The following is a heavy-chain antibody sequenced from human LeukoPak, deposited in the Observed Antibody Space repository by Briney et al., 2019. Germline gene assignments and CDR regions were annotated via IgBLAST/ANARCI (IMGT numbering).Heavy chain of an antibody. CDR1: GFTFSSYS. V-gene: IGHV3-21*01. J-gene: IGHJ4*02. CDR3: ARDSVGLAN. Sequence: GGSLRLSCAASGFTFSSYSMNWVRQAPGKGLEWVSSISSSSSYIYYADSAKGRFTIPRDNAKNSLYLQMNSLRAEDTAVYYCARDSVGLANWGQGTLVTVSS. CDR2: ISSSSSYI. D-gene: IGHD1-26*01.